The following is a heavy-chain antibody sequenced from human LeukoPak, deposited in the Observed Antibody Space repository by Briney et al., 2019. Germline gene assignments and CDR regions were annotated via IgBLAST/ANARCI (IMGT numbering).Heavy chain of an antibody. J-gene: IGHJ4*02. V-gene: IGHV1-69*05. D-gene: IGHD3-22*01. CDR2: IIPIFGTA. CDR3: ARDGPSGYYPDY. CDR1: GGTFSSYA. Sequence: GASVKVSCKASGGTFSSYAISWVRQAPGQGLEWMGRIIPIFGTANYAQKLQGRVTITTDESTSTAYMELSSLRSEDTAVYYCARDGPSGYYPDYWGQGTLVTVSS.